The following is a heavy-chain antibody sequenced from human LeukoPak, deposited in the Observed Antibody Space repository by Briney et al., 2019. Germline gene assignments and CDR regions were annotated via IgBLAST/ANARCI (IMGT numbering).Heavy chain of an antibody. CDR2: IYYSGST. J-gene: IGHJ4*02. Sequence: SETLSLTCTVSGGSISRSSHYWGWIRQPPGRGLEWIGSIYYSGSTYYNPSLNSRVTISVDTSKNQFSLRLSSVTAADTAVYFCAREEIAAAYFDYWGQGTLVTVSS. V-gene: IGHV4-39*07. D-gene: IGHD6-13*01. CDR3: AREEIAAAYFDY. CDR1: GGSISRSSHY.